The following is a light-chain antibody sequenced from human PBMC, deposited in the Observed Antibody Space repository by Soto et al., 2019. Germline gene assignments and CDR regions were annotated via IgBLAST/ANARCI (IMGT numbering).Light chain of an antibody. J-gene: IGLJ1*01. Sequence: QSVLSQPPSVSAAPGQRVTISCSGSSSNIGGNSVSWYQQLPGTAPKLLIYDDDQRPSGIPDRFSGSKSGTSATLGITGFQTGDEADYYCGSWDSSMSADVFGSGTKVTV. CDR1: SSNIGGNS. V-gene: IGLV1-51*01. CDR2: DDD. CDR3: GSWDSSMSADV.